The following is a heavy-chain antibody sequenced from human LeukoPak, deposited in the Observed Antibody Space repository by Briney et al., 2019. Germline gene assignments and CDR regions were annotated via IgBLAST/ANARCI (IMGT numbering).Heavy chain of an antibody. CDR2: IYYSGST. D-gene: IGHD6-13*01. Sequence: SETLSLTCTVSGGSISSYYWSWIRQPPGKGLEWIGYIYYSGSTNYNPSLKSRVTISVDTSKNQFSLKLSSVTAADTAVYYCARVQKLDSSNWYWYAFDIWGQGTMVTVSS. J-gene: IGHJ3*02. CDR3: ARVQKLDSSNWYWYAFDI. CDR1: GGSISSYY. V-gene: IGHV4-59*01.